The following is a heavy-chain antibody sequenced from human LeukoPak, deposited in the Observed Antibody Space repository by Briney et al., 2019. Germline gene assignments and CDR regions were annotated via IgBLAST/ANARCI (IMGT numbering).Heavy chain of an antibody. CDR3: AREGGSWRDSPPDY. Sequence: PGGSLRLSCAASGFTFSSYSMNWVRQAPGKGLEWVSYISPSTSTIYYADSVKGRFTISRDNAKNSLYLQMNSLTAEDMAVYYCAREGGSWRDSPPDYWGQGTLVTVSS. CDR1: GFTFSSYS. CDR2: ISPSTSTI. V-gene: IGHV3-48*01. J-gene: IGHJ4*02. D-gene: IGHD6-13*01.